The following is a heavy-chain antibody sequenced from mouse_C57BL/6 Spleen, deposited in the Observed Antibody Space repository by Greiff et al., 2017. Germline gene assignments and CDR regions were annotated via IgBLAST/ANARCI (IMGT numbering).Heavy chain of an antibody. J-gene: IGHJ2*01. CDR1: GYSITSGYY. Sequence: EPGPGLVKPSQSLSLTCSVTGYSITSGYYWNWIRQFPGNKLEWMGYISYDGSNNYNPSLKNRISITRDTSKNQFYMKLNSVTTEDTATYYCARKDYDDFDYWGQGTTLTVSS. CDR2: ISYDGSN. D-gene: IGHD2-4*01. V-gene: IGHV3-6*01. CDR3: ARKDYDDFDY.